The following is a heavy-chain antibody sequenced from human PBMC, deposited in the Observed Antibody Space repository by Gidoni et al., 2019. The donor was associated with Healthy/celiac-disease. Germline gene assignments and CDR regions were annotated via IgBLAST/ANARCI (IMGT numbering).Heavy chain of an antibody. V-gene: IGHV3-23*01. CDR1: GFPFSRYA. D-gene: IGHD5-18*01. Sequence: EVQLLESGGGLVQPGGSLRLSCAASGFPFSRYALSWVRQAPGKGREWVSAISGSGGSTYYADSVKGRFTISRDNSKNTLYLQMNSLRAEDTAVYYCAKGYSDTAMATPYYYYYGMDVWGQGTTVTVSS. CDR3: AKGYSDTAMATPYYYYYGMDV. CDR2: ISGSGGST. J-gene: IGHJ6*02.